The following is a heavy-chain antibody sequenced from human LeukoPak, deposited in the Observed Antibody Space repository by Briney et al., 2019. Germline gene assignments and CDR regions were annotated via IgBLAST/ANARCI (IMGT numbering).Heavy chain of an antibody. Sequence: PSETLSHTCEVSGGSLSSSIWWSWVRQPPGKGLEWVGEIYHSGSTNYNPSLKSRVTISVDKSKNQFSLKLNSVTAADTAVYYCARDVYGSGTRFDYWGQGTLVTVSS. V-gene: IGHV4-4*02. CDR3: ARDVYGSGTRFDY. D-gene: IGHD3-10*01. J-gene: IGHJ4*02. CDR1: GGSLSSSIW. CDR2: IYHSGST.